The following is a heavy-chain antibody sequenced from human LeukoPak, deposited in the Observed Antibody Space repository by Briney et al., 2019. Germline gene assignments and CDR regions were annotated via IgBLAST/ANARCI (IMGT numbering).Heavy chain of an antibody. CDR2: VYYSGST. V-gene: IGHV4-61*08. D-gene: IGHD3-3*01. Sequence: PSETLSLTCAVSGGSISSGGYSWSWIRQPPGKGLEWIGYVYYSGSTNYNPSLKSRVTISVDTSKNQFSLKLSSVTAADTAVYYCARQKSTYYDFWSGHFYGMDVWGQGTTVTVSS. CDR1: GGSISSGGYS. CDR3: ARQKSTYYDFWSGHFYGMDV. J-gene: IGHJ6*02.